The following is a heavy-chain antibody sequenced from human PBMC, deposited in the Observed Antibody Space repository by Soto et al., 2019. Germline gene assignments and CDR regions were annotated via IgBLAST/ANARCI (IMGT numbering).Heavy chain of an antibody. CDR3: ARGCGSSSCPYYLDV. D-gene: IGHD2-15*01. J-gene: IGHJ6*03. CDR2: LDQGGGEK. CDR1: FSFSGYW. Sequence: FSFSGYWADRVRQAPGKGLEWVANLDQGGGEKHYGDSVKGRFTISRDNAKNSLYLQMNSLRAEDTAVYYCARGCGSSSCPYYLDVWGKGTTVTVSS. V-gene: IGHV3-7*05.